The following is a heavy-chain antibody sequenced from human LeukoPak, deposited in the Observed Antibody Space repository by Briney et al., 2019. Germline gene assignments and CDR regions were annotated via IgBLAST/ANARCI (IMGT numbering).Heavy chain of an antibody. CDR3: ARDPGRGYTYGYGFDY. D-gene: IGHD5-18*01. J-gene: IGHJ4*02. V-gene: IGHV3-33*01. Sequence: GGYLRLSCAASRFTFSNYSMHWVRQAPGKGLEWVAVIWYDVSNKYYADSVKGRFTISRDNSKNTLYLQMNSLRAEDTAVYYCARDPGRGYTYGYGFDYWGQGTLVTVSS. CDR1: RFTFSNYS. CDR2: IWYDVSNK.